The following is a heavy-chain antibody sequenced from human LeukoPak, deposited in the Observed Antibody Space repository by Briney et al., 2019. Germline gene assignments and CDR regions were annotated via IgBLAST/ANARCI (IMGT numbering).Heavy chain of an antibody. J-gene: IGHJ4*02. CDR3: ARVARSIAVAGTAIDY. CDR1: GGSISSGGYY. Sequence: PSETLSLTCTVSGGSISSGGYYWSWIRQPPGKGLEWIGYIYHSGSTYYNPSLKSRVTISVDRSKNQFSLKLSSVTAADTAVYYCARVARSIAVAGTAIDYWGQGTLVTVSS. V-gene: IGHV4-30-2*01. D-gene: IGHD6-19*01. CDR2: IYHSGST.